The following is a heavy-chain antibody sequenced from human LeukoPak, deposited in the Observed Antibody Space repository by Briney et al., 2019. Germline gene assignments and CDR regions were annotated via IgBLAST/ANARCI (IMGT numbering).Heavy chain of an antibody. V-gene: IGHV3-53*01. Sequence: PGGSLRLSCAASGFTVSSNYMSWVRQAPGKGLEWVSVIYSGGSTYYADSVKGRFTISRDSSKNTLYLQMNSLRAEDTAVYYCARDDPPEYFTNVDVWGKGTTVTVSS. CDR2: IYSGGST. CDR3: ARDDPPEYFTNVDV. CDR1: GFTVSSNY. J-gene: IGHJ6*04. D-gene: IGHD2/OR15-2a*01.